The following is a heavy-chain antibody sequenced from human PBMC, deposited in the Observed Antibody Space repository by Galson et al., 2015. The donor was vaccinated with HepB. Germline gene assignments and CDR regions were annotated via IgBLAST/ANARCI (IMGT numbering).Heavy chain of an antibody. CDR1: GYSFTGYY. D-gene: IGHD3-16*01. CDR3: ARDHSFRGVRGNEAFDI. V-gene: IGHV1-2*02. CDR2: VDPNSGGT. J-gene: IGHJ3*02. Sequence: SVKVSCKASGYSFTGYYIHWVRQAPGQGLDWMGWVDPNSGGTDYGQKFQGRVSMTRDTSISTVYMELSSLRSDDTAVYYCARDHSFRGVRGNEAFDIWGQGTMVTVSP.